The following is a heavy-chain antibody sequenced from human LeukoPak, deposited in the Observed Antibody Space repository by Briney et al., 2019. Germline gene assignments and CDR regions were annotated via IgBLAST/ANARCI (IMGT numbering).Heavy chain of an antibody. J-gene: IGHJ4*02. V-gene: IGHV4-39*07. CDR2: IYSSGST. CDR3: ARERYSSGPVDY. Sequence: SETLSLTCAVSGGSISSSHHYWGWTRQPPGKGLEWIGSIYSSGSTYYNPSLKSRVTISVDTSKNQFSLKLSSVTAADTAVYYCARERYSSGPVDYWGQGTLVTVSS. CDR1: GGSISSSHHY. D-gene: IGHD6-19*01.